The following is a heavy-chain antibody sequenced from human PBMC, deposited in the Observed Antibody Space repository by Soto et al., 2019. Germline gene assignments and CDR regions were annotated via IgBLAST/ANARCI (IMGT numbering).Heavy chain of an antibody. V-gene: IGHV1-18*04. Sequence: QLQLVQSGAEMKKPGASVKVSCKASGYTLTSFGISWVRQAPGQGLEWIGWIRVYSGKTNYVQKFQDRVTMTTDTSTSTAYMELRSLRSDDTAVYYCARGGAQWELLPDYWGQGTLVTVSS. CDR1: GYTLTSFG. J-gene: IGHJ4*02. CDR2: IRVYSGKT. D-gene: IGHD1-26*01. CDR3: ARGGAQWELLPDY.